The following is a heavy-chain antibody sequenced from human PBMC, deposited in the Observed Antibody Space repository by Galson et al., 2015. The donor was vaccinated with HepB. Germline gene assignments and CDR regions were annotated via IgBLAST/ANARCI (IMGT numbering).Heavy chain of an antibody. D-gene: IGHD6-6*01. J-gene: IGHJ4*02. V-gene: IGHV1-2*02. Sequence: SVKVSCKASGYTFTSYYMHWVRQAPGQGLEWMGWINPIFGATKYAQKFQGRVTLSRDTFISTAYMELSRLTFDDTAIYYCARGQGVAARTTPPNYWGQGTLVTVSS. CDR2: INPIFGAT. CDR1: GYTFTSYY. CDR3: ARGQGVAARTTPPNY.